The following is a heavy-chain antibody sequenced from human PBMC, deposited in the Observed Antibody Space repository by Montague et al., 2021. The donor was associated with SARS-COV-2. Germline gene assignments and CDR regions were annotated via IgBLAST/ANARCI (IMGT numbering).Heavy chain of an antibody. CDR1: EYSLTGLP. D-gene: IGHD7-27*01. CDR2: VDPEDGKT. V-gene: IGHV1-24*01. CDR3: ATSTDWGSTGRFDF. Sequence: SVKVSCKVSEYSLTGLPMHWVRQPPGKGLEWMGGVDPEDGKTIYAQNFQGRLSIAEDTSADTAYMVLSGLRSDDTALYYCATSTDWGSTGRFDFWGQGTLIIVSS. J-gene: IGHJ4*02.